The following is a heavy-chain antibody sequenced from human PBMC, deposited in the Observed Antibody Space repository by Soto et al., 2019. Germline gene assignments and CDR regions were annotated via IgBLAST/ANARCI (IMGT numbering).Heavy chain of an antibody. CDR3: ARLPYYYDSSGYSSYYYGMDG. CDR1: GGSISSGGYS. J-gene: IGHJ6*02. V-gene: IGHV4-30-2*01. Sequence: ASETLSLTCAVSGGSISSGGYSWSWIRQPPGKGLEWIGYIYHSGSTYYNPSLKSRVTISVDRSKNQFSLKLSSVTAADTAVYYCARLPYYYDSSGYSSYYYGMDGGGPGTTVTGS. CDR2: IYHSGST. D-gene: IGHD3-22*01.